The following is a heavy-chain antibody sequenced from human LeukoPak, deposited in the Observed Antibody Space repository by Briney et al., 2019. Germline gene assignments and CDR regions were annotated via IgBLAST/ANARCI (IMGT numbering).Heavy chain of an antibody. V-gene: IGHV1-18*01. J-gene: IGHJ6*03. CDR3: ARVTARMDVLRFLEWYYYYYYMDV. Sequence: ASVKVSCKASGYTFTSYGISWVRQAPGQGLEWMGWISAYNGNTNYAQKLQGGVTMTTDTSTSTAYMELRSLRSDDTAVYYCARVTARMDVLRFLEWYYYYYYMDVWGKGTTVTVSS. D-gene: IGHD3-3*01. CDR2: ISAYNGNT. CDR1: GYTFTSYG.